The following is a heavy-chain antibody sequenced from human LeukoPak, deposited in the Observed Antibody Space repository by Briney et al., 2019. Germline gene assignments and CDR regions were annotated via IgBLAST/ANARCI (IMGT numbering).Heavy chain of an antibody. CDR1: GFTFDDYA. D-gene: IGHD3-22*01. CDR2: IRWNSGSI. V-gene: IGHV3-9*01. CDR3: AKDLQYDTSGPVQH. Sequence: GGSLRLSCAASGFTFDDYAMHWVRQAPGEGLEWVSGIRWNSGSIGYADSVKGRFTLSRDNAKNSLYLQMNSLRAEDTALYYCAKDLQYDTSGPVQHWGQGSLVSVSS. J-gene: IGHJ1*01.